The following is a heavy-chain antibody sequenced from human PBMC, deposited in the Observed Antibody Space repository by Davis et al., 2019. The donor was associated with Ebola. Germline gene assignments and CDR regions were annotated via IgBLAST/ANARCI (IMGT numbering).Heavy chain of an antibody. V-gene: IGHV4-31*03. D-gene: IGHD3-3*01. J-gene: IGHJ6*02. CDR1: GGSISSGGYY. CDR3: ASGITIFGVVSNYYYYGMDV. CDR2: IYYSGST. Sequence: SETLSLTCTVSGGSISSGGYYWSWIRQHPGKGLEWIGYIYYSGSTYYNPSLKSRVTISVDTSKNQFSLKLSSVTAADTAVYYCASGITIFGVVSNYYYYGMDVWGQGTTVTVSS.